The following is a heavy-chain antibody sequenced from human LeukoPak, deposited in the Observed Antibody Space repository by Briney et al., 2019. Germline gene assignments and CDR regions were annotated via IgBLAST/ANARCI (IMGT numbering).Heavy chain of an antibody. Sequence: GGSLRLSCAASGFTFSSYAMSWVRQAPGKGLEWVSSVSSSSSYIYYADSVKGRFTISRDNAKNSLYLQMNSLRAEDTAVYYCAREGYSSSWYEAAFDIWGQGTMVTVSS. J-gene: IGHJ3*02. CDR1: GFTFSSYA. V-gene: IGHV3-21*01. CDR2: VSSSSSYI. CDR3: AREGYSSSWYEAAFDI. D-gene: IGHD6-13*01.